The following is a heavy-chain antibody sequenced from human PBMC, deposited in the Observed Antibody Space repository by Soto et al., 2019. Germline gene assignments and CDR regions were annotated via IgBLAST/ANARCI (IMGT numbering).Heavy chain of an antibody. CDR3: AISSRWYVFDY. Sequence: QVQLVQSGAEVKKPGASVKVSCKASGYTFTSYAMHWVRQAPGQRLEWMGWINAGNGNTKYSQKFQGRVTITRDTRASTAYLELSSLRSEDTAVYYSAISSRWYVFDYWGQGTLFPVSS. D-gene: IGHD6-13*01. J-gene: IGHJ4*02. CDR1: GYTFTSYA. V-gene: IGHV1-3*01. CDR2: INAGNGNT.